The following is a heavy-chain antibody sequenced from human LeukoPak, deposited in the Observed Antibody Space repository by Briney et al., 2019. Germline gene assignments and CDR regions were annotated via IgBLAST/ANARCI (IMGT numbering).Heavy chain of an antibody. CDR1: GFTFSSYG. J-gene: IGHJ4*02. Sequence: PGGSLRLSCAASGFTFSSYGMHWVRQAPGKGLEWMAVIWYDGGNKYYADSVKGRFTISRDNSKNTLYLQMNSLRAEDTAVYYCARDAPLIAAADYWGQGTLVTVSS. V-gene: IGHV3-33*01. CDR2: IWYDGGNK. D-gene: IGHD6-13*01. CDR3: ARDAPLIAAADY.